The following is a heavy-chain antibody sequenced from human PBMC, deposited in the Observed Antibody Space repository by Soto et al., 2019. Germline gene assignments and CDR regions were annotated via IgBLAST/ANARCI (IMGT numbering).Heavy chain of an antibody. Sequence: EVQLVESGGGLVQPGGSLRLSCAASGFSFTTIGMYWVRQAPGKGLVWVSRINEDGSMTNHADSVRGRFTISRDNAKNSVYLQVNYLRAEDTAVDYCVAGFRWGQGTLVTVSS. CDR2: INEDGSMT. D-gene: IGHD6-13*01. CDR1: GFSFTTIG. V-gene: IGHV3-74*01. CDR3: VAGFR. J-gene: IGHJ4*02.